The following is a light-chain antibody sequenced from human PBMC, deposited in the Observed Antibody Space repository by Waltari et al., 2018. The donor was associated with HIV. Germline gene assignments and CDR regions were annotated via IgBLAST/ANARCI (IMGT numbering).Light chain of an antibody. CDR2: GAS. J-gene: IGKJ1*01. CDR3: QQYNNWPSWT. Sequence: EIVMTQSPATLSVSSGERATLSCRASQSVSSNLAWYQQKPGQAPRLLIYGASTRATSIPARFSGSGSGTEFTLTISSLQSEDFAVYYCQQYNNWPSWTFGQGTKVEIK. V-gene: IGKV3-15*01. CDR1: QSVSSN.